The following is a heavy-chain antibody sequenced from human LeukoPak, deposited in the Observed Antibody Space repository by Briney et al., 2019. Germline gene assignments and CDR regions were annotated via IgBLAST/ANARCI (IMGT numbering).Heavy chain of an antibody. J-gene: IGHJ4*02. V-gene: IGHV4-39*07. CDR1: GGSISSSSYY. D-gene: IGHD1-1*01. CDR2: IYYSGST. Sequence: PSETLSLTCTVSGGSISSSSYYWGWIRQPPGKGLEWIGSIYYSGSTYYNPSLKSRVTISVDTSKNQFSLKLSSVTAADTAVYYCARDLLSWNDVGGDWGQGTLVTVSS. CDR3: ARDLLSWNDVGGD.